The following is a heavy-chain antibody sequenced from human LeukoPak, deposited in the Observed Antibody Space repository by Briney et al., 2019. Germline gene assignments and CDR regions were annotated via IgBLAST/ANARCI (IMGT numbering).Heavy chain of an antibody. CDR1: GGSISSYY. J-gene: IGHJ4*02. CDR2: IYYSGST. V-gene: IGHV4-59*08. CDR3: ASMTNWNRDY. Sequence: KPSETLSLTCTVSGGSISSYYWSWIRQPPGKGLEWIGYIYYSGSTNYNPSLKSRVTISVDTSKNQFSLKLSSVTAADTAVYYCASMTNWNRDYWGQGTLVTVSS. D-gene: IGHD1-1*01.